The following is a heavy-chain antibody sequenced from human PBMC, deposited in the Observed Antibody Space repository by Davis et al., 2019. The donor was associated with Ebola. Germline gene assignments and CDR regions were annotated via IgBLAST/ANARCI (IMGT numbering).Heavy chain of an antibody. CDR2: TRNKANSYTT. Sequence: GESLKISCAASGFTFSSYAMSWVRQAPGKGLEWVGRTRNKANSYTTEYAASVKGRFTISRDDSKNSLYLQMNSLKTEDTAVYYCARDLPTYYYDSSGYYTYWYFDLWGRGTLVTVSS. D-gene: IGHD3-22*01. V-gene: IGHV3-72*01. J-gene: IGHJ2*01. CDR1: GFTFSSYA. CDR3: ARDLPTYYYDSSGYYTYWYFDL.